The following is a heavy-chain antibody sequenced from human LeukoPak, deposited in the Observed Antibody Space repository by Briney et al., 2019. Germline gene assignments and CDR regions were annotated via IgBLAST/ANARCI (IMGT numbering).Heavy chain of an antibody. CDR1: GGSISSGDYY. J-gene: IGHJ6*02. Sequence: SETLSLTCTVSGGSISSGDYYWSWIRQPPGKGLEWIGEINHSGSTNYNPSLKSRVTISVDTSKNQFSLKLSSVTAADTAVYYCARLITMARGVNYYYGMDVWGQGTTVTVSS. D-gene: IGHD3-10*01. V-gene: IGHV4-30-4*01. CDR3: ARLITMARGVNYYYGMDV. CDR2: INHSGST.